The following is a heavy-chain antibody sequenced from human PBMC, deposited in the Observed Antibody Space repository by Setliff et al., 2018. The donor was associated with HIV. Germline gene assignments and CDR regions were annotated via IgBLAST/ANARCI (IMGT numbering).Heavy chain of an antibody. CDR2: INIYTGDR. Sequence: ASVKVSCKASGYTLAGYGIHWVRQAPGQGLEWVGWINIYTGDRTYADNFQYRVTMTADTSTSTVYMELRHLRSDDTAVYYCARDSSASRTPPLHWGQGTLVTVSS. D-gene: IGHD2-15*01. CDR3: ARDSSASRTPPLH. CDR1: GYTLAGYG. J-gene: IGHJ4*02. V-gene: IGHV1-18*01.